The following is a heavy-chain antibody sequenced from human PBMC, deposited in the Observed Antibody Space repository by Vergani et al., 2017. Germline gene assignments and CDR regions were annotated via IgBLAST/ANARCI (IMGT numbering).Heavy chain of an antibody. D-gene: IGHD1-14*01. CDR2: ISYDGSNK. J-gene: IGHJ4*02. V-gene: IGHV3-30*18. Sequence: QVQLVESGGGVVQPGRSLRLSCAASGFTFSSYGMHWVRQAPGKGLEWVAVISYDGSNKYYADSVKGRFTISRDNSKNTLYLQMNSLRAEDTAVYYCAKAPTATPLLQNLGQGTLVTVSS. CDR1: GFTFSSYG. CDR3: AKAPTATPLLQN.